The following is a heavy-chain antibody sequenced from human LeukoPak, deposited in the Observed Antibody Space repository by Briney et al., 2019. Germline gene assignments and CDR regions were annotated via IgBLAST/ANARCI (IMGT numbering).Heavy chain of an antibody. D-gene: IGHD4-17*01. CDR2: IYYSGST. CDR3: ARDGAVIDDGEGWSDP. J-gene: IGHJ5*02. V-gene: IGHV4-39*07. CDR1: GGSISSSSYY. Sequence: SETLSLTCTVSGGSISSSSYYWGWIRQPPGKGLEWIGSIYYSGSTYYNPSLKSRVTISVDTSKNQFSLKLSSVTAADTAVYYCARDGAVIDDGEGWSDPWGQGTLVTVSS.